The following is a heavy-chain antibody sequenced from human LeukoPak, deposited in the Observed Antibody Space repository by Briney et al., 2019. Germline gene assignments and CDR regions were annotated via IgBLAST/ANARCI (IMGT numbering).Heavy chain of an antibody. CDR3: ARSRNYYDSSGYDY. V-gene: IGHV3-33*01. Sequence: GGSLRLSCAASGFTFSSYGMQWVRQAPGKGLEWVAVIWYDGTNKYYADSVKGRFTISRDNSMNTVYLETNSLRAEDTAVYYCARSRNYYDSSGYDYWGQGTLVTVSS. CDR2: IWYDGTNK. J-gene: IGHJ4*02. D-gene: IGHD3-22*01. CDR1: GFTFSSYG.